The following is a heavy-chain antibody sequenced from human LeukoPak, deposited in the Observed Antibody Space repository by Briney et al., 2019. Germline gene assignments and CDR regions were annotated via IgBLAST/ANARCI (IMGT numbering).Heavy chain of an antibody. CDR3: ARERITMVRGVHTNWFDP. D-gene: IGHD3-10*01. CDR2: ISRDSTYI. V-gene: IGHV3-21*01. J-gene: IGHJ5*02. CDR1: GFTFSTYT. Sequence: GGSLRLSCVAPGFTFSTYTMNWVRQAPGKGLEWVSSISRDSTYIYSADSVKGRFTVSRDDAKSSLFLQMNSLRAEDTAVYYCARERITMVRGVHTNWFDPWGQGTLVTVSS.